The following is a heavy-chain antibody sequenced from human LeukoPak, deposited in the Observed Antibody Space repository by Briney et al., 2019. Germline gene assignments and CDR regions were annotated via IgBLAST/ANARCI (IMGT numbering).Heavy chain of an antibody. Sequence: TGGSLRLSCAASGFTSSTFWMHWVRQAPGKGLVWVSRINIDGTTTTYADSVRGRFTISRDNAKNTLYLQMNSLRAEDTAVYYCAGDLGRKWELVREGDFWGHGTLVTVSS. CDR1: GFTSSTFW. CDR3: AGDLGRKWELVREGDF. J-gene: IGHJ4*01. V-gene: IGHV3-74*01. CDR2: INIDGTTT. D-gene: IGHD1-26*01.